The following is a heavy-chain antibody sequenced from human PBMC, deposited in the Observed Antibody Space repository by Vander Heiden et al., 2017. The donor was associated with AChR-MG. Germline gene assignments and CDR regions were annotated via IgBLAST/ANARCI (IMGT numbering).Heavy chain of an antibody. V-gene: IGHV3-21*01. CDR1: GFPFSSYS. J-gene: IGHJ4*02. CDR2: ISSSSSYI. D-gene: IGHD3-22*01. Sequence: EVQLVESGGGLVKPGGSLRLSCAASGFPFSSYSRNCVRQAPGKGLEWVSSISSSSSYIYYADSVKGRFTISRDNAKNSLYLQMNSLRAEDTAVYYCAGGRDSSRPFDYWGQGTLVTVSS. CDR3: AGGRDSSRPFDY.